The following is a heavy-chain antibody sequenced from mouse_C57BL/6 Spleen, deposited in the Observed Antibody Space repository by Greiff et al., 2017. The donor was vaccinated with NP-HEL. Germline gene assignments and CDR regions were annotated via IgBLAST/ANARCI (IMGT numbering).Heavy chain of an antibody. CDR2: IDPSDSYT. V-gene: IGHV1-69*01. Sequence: VQLQQPGAELVMPGASVKLSCKASGYTFTSYWMHWVKQRPGQGLEWIGEIDPSDSYTNYNQKFKGKSTLTVDKSSSTAYMQLSSLTSEDSAVYYCARSYYSNLDWYFDVWGTGTTVTVSS. CDR3: ARSYYSNLDWYFDV. J-gene: IGHJ1*03. D-gene: IGHD2-5*01. CDR1: GYTFTSYW.